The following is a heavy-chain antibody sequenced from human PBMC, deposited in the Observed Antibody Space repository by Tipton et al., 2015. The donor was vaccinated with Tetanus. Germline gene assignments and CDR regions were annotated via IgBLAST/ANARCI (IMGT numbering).Heavy chain of an antibody. J-gene: IGHJ4*01. CDR2: INPNSGGT. V-gene: IGHV1-2*02. CDR1: GYTFTGYY. D-gene: IGHD5-12*01. Sequence: QLVQSGSELKKPGASVKVSCKASGYTFTGYYMHWVRQAPGQGLEWMGWINPNSGGTNYAQKFQGRVTMTRDTSISTAYMELSRLRSDDTAVYYCARDFLSYDQYYFDYWGQGTLVTVSS. CDR3: ARDFLSYDQYYFDY.